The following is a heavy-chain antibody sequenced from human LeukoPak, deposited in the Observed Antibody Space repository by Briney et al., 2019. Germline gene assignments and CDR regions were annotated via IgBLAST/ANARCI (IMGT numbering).Heavy chain of an antibody. CDR2: INWNGGYT. V-gene: IGHV3-20*04. CDR3: AKTSLSDPSGHYYYMDV. Sequence: GGSLRLSCAASGFTFDDYAVSWVRQAPGKGLEWVSAINWNGGYTGYADSVKARFTISRDNSQNTVSLQLNNLRIEDTALYYCAKTSLSDPSGHYYYMDVWGKGTTVTVSS. D-gene: IGHD3-3*01. CDR1: GFTFDDYA. J-gene: IGHJ6*03.